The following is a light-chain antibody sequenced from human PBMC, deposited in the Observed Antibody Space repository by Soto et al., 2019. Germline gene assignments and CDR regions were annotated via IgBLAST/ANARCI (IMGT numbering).Light chain of an antibody. CDR2: DAS. J-gene: IGKJ1*01. CDR1: QSITTW. CDR3: QQYDSYSLT. V-gene: IGKV1-5*01. Sequence: DIQMTQSPSTLSSSVGDRVIITCRASQSITTWLAWYQQKPGKAPKLPIYDASSLESGVPSRFSGSGSGTEFTLTISSLQPDDFATYYCQQYDSYSLTFGQGTKVDIK.